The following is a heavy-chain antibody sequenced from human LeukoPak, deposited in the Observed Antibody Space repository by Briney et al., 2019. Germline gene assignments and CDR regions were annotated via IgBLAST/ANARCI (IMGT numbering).Heavy chain of an antibody. V-gene: IGHV3-30*04. CDR3: ARGEIVVVPAANFWFDP. J-gene: IGHJ5*02. CDR2: ISYDGSNK. CDR1: GFTFSSYA. Sequence: GGSLRLSCAASGFTFSSYAMHWVRQAPGKGLEWVAVISYDGSNKYYADSVKGRFTISRDNSKNTLYLQMNSLRAEDTAVYYCARGEIVVVPAANFWFDPWGQGTLVTVSS. D-gene: IGHD2-2*01.